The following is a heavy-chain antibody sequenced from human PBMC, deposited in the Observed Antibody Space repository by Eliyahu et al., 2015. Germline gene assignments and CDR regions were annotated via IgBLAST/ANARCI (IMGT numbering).Heavy chain of an antibody. CDR2: IKQDGSEK. J-gene: IGHJ4*02. Sequence: EVQLVESGGGLVQPGGSLXLSCXASKFTLSSXWMSWVRQAPGKGLEWVAXIKQDGSEKYYVDSVKGRFTIFRDNAKNSLYLQMNSLRVEDTAMYYCATCSTGDAKDYWGQGTLVTVSS. CDR1: KFTLSSXW. V-gene: IGHV3-7*01. CDR3: ATCSTGDAKDY. D-gene: IGHD6-19*01.